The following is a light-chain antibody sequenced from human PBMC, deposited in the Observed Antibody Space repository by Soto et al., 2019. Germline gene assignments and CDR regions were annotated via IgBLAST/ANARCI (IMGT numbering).Light chain of an antibody. CDR1: QSLVHSNGDTY. CDR2: KIS. V-gene: IGKV2-24*01. Sequence: DIVMTQTPLSSPVTLGQPASISCRSSQSLVHSNGDTYLSWLHQRPGQPPRLVIHKISNRFSGVADRFSGSVAGTDFTLRISRVDAEDVGVYYCMQATQYPFTFGQGTKLEIK. CDR3: MQATQYPFT. J-gene: IGKJ2*01.